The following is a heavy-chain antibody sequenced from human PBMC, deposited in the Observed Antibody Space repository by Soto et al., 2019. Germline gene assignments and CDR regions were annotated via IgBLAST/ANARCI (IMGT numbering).Heavy chain of an antibody. V-gene: IGHV5-10-1*01. D-gene: IGHD6-19*01. CDR2: IDPSDSYI. CDR1: GYTFSVHW. CDR3: ARHGAAIWLGY. Sequence: GESLKISCKTSGYTFSVHWISWVRQVPGKGLQWMGNIDPSDSYINYNPAFRGHVTFSVDKSSSTAYLHWRSLGPSDTAIYCCARHGAAIWLGYWGQGTLVTVSS. J-gene: IGHJ4*02.